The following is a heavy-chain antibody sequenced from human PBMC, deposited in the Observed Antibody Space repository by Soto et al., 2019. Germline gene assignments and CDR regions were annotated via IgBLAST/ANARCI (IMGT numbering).Heavy chain of an antibody. CDR1: GFTFSTYA. D-gene: IGHD3-10*01. CDR2: LRGSGGTT. CDR3: AKQRAGYGSGSDTFYFDF. Sequence: GGSLRLSCSPSGFTFSTYAMNWVRQAPGKGLEWVSALRGSGGTTYYADSVRGRFTISRDNSKNTLFLQMSSLRAEDTALYYCAKQRAGYGSGSDTFYFDFGGQGTLVTDS. J-gene: IGHJ4*02. V-gene: IGHV3-23*01.